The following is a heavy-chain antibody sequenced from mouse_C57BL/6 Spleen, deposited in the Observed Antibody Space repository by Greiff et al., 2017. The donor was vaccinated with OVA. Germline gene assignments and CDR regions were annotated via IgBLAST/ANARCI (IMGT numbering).Heavy chain of an antibody. D-gene: IGHD1-1*01. V-gene: IGHV1-15*01. CDR1: GYTFTDYE. J-gene: IGHJ2*01. CDR2: IDPETGGT. CDR3: TRGEDYGSSSYYFDY. Sequence: QVQLQQSGAELVRPGASVTLSCKASGYTFTDYEMHWVKQTPVHGLEWIGAIDPETGGTAYNQKFKGKAILTADKSSSTAYMELRSLTSEDSAVYYCTRGEDYGSSSYYFDYWGQGTTLTVSS.